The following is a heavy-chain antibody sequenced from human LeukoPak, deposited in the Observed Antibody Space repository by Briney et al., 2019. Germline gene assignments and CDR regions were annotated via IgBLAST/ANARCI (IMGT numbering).Heavy chain of an antibody. D-gene: IGHD2-15*01. V-gene: IGHV4-59*12. Sequence: SETLSLTCTVSGGSISSYYWSWIRQPPGKGLEWIGYIYYSGSTYYNPSLKSRVTISVDTSKNQFSLKLSSVTAADTAVYYCARGRESGSRDIVVVVAARVRYFDYWGQGTLVTVSS. J-gene: IGHJ4*02. CDR1: GGSISSYY. CDR2: IYYSGST. CDR3: ARGRESGSRDIVVVVAARVRYFDY.